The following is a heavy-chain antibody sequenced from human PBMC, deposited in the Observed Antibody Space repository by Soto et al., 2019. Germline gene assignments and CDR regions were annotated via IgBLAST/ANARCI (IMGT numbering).Heavy chain of an antibody. CDR3: ARGGYEPQYYGMDV. Sequence: QVQLVESGGGLVQPGGSLRLSCVASGFMFSDYYMSWIRQAPGKGLEWISYISSSGSTKYYADAVKGRFTITRDNVKSSLYLQMNSLRVEDTAVYYCARGGYEPQYYGMDVWGQGTTVAVCS. V-gene: IGHV3-11*01. CDR2: ISSSGSTK. J-gene: IGHJ6*02. CDR1: GFMFSDYY. D-gene: IGHD5-12*01.